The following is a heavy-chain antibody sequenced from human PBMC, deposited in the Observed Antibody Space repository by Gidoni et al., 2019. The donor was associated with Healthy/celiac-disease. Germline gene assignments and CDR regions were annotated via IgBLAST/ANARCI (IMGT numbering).Heavy chain of an antibody. V-gene: IGHV1-24*01. CDR2: FDPEDGET. J-gene: IGHJ4*02. CDR1: GYTLTELS. Sequence: QVQLVQSGAEVKKPGASVKVSCKVSGYTLTELSMHWVRQAPGKGLEWMGGFDPEDGETSYAQKFQGRVTMTEDTSTDTAYMELSSLRSEDTAVYYCATGYYGSGSYYNRLGLDYWGQGTLVTVSS. CDR3: ATGYYGSGSYYNRLGLDY. D-gene: IGHD3-10*01.